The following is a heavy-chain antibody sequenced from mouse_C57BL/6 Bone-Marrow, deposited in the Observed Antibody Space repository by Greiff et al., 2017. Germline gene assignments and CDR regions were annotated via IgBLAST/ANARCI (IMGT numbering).Heavy chain of an antibody. V-gene: IGHV1-55*01. CDR2: IYPGSGST. D-gene: IGHD1-1*01. CDR3: ARNYYGTPFAY. J-gene: IGHJ3*01. Sequence: QVQLQQPGAELVKPGASVKMSCKASGYTFTSYWITWVKQRPGQGLEWIGDIYPGSGSTNYNEKFKSKATLTVDTSSRTACMQLSSLTSEDSAVYYCARNYYGTPFAYWGQGTLVTVSA. CDR1: GYTFTSYW.